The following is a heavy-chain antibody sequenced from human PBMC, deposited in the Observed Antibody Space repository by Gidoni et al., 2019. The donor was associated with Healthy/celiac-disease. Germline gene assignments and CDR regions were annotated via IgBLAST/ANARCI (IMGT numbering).Heavy chain of an antibody. J-gene: IGHJ4*02. CDR3: AKDGRGYCSSTSCGYFDY. D-gene: IGHD2-2*01. V-gene: IGHV3-23*01. Sequence: EVQLLESGGGLVQPGGSLTLSCAASGLTFSSYAMSWVRQAQGKGLEWVSAISGSGGSTYYADSVKGRFTISRDNSKNTLYQQMNSLRAEDTAVYYCAKDGRGYCSSTSCGYFDYWGQGTLVTVSS. CDR2: ISGSGGST. CDR1: GLTFSSYA.